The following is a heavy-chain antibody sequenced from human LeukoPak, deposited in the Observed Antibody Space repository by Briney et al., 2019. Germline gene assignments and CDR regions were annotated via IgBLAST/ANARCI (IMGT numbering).Heavy chain of an antibody. J-gene: IGHJ3*02. D-gene: IGHD3-22*01. V-gene: IGHV3-30*04. Sequence: GGSLRLSCAASGFTFGSSPMHWVRQAPGKGLEWVAGVSHDGSGTYYTDSVKGRFSISRDYAKNTLFLQMNSLRPEDTALYYCAKEGDSSGHCGDFDIWGQGTMVTVSS. CDR3: AKEGDSSGHCGDFDI. CDR2: VSHDGSGT. CDR1: GFTFGSSP.